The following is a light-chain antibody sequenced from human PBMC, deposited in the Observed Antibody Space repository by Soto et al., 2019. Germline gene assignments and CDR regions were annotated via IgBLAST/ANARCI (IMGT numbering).Light chain of an antibody. V-gene: IGKV1-13*02. J-gene: IGKJ1*01. CDR2: KAS. CDR3: QHYNSYSEA. CDR1: QGISSA. Sequence: AIQLTQSPSSLSASVGDRVTITCRASQGISSALAWYQQKPGKAPKLLIYKASTLKSGVPSRFSGSGSGTEFTLTISSLQLDDFATYYCQHYNSYSEAFGQGTKVDIK.